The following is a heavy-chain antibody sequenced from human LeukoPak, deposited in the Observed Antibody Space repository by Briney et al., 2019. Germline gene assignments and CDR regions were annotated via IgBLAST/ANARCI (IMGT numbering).Heavy chain of an antibody. CDR3: ARGYDYVWGSYRS. D-gene: IGHD3-16*02. CDR1: GGSFSGYY. CDR2: INHSGST. Sequence: SETLSLTCAVYGGSFSGYYWSWIRQPPGKGLEWIGEINHSGSTNYNPSLKSRVTISVDTSKNQFSLKLSSVTAADTAVYYRARGYDYVWGSYRSWGQGTLITVSS. V-gene: IGHV4-34*01. J-gene: IGHJ5*02.